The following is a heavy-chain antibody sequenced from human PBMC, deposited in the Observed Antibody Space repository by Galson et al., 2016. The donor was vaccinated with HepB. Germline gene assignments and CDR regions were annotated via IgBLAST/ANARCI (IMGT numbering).Heavy chain of an antibody. CDR3: ARMTYSGYDRRYFDY. CDR2: IDWDDDR. Sequence: PALVKPPQTLTLTCTFSGFSLTTRGMCVTWLRQPPGKALEWLARIDWDDDRYYSPSLKTRLTSSKDTSKNQVVLTMTNMDPVDTATYYCARMTYSGYDRRYFDYWGQGILVTVSS. D-gene: IGHD5-12*01. CDR1: GFSLTTRGMC. J-gene: IGHJ4*02. V-gene: IGHV2-70*11.